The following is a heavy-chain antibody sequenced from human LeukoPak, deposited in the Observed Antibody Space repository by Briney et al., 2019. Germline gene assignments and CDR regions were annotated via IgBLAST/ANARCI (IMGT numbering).Heavy chain of an antibody. CDR3: ARAPMPHYGSGSYAFDI. J-gene: IGHJ3*02. CDR1: GYTFTGYY. V-gene: IGHV1-2*02. CDR2: INPNSGGT. Sequence: EASVKVSCKASGYTFTGYYMHWVRQAPGQGLEWMGWINPNSGGTNYAQKFQGRVTMTRDTSISTAYMELSRLRSDDTAVYYCARAPMPHYGSGSYAFDIWGQGTMVTVSS. D-gene: IGHD3-10*01.